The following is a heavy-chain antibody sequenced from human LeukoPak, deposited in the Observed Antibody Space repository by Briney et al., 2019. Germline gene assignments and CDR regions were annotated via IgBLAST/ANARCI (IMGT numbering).Heavy chain of an antibody. CDR3: ARGRLYDSSGYYYDSFDY. J-gene: IGHJ4*02. Sequence: GASVKVSCKASGYTFINHAIHWVRQAPGQRLEWMGWINIGNGNTKYSQNFQGRITITRDTSATTAYMDLSSLRSEDTAVYYCARGRLYDSSGYYYDSFDYWGQGTLVTVSS. CDR1: GYTFINHA. D-gene: IGHD3-22*01. CDR2: INIGNGNT. V-gene: IGHV1-3*04.